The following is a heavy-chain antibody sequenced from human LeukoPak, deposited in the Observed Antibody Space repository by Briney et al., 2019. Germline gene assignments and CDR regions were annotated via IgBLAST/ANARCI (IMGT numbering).Heavy chain of an antibody. J-gene: IGHJ2*01. V-gene: IGHV4-39*07. CDR1: GGSISSSSYY. D-gene: IGHD1-1*01. CDR3: ARDRTAANWYFDL. CDR2: IYYSGST. Sequence: SETLSLTCTVSGGSISSSSYYWGWLRQPPGKGLEWIGSIYYSGSTNYNPSLKSRVAISVDTSKNQFSLKLSSVTAADTAVYYCARDRTAANWYFDLWGRGTLVTVSS.